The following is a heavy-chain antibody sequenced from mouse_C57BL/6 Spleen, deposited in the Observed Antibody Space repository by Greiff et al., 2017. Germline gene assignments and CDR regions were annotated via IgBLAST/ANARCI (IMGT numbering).Heavy chain of an antibody. D-gene: IGHD2-3*01. J-gene: IGHJ1*03. CDR3: ARSDGYYVGWYFDV. V-gene: IGHV1-76*01. Sequence: VQLQQSGAELVRPGASVKLSCTASGYTFTDYYITWVKQRPGQGLEWIARIYPGSGNTYYNEKFKGKATLTAEKSSSTAYMQLSSLTSEDTAFYFCARSDGYYVGWYFDVWGTGTTVTVSS. CDR2: IYPGSGNT. CDR1: GYTFTDYY.